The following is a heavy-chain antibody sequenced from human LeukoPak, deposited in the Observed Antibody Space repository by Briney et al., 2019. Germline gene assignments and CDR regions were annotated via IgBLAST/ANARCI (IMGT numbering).Heavy chain of an antibody. CDR2: IYYSGST. Sequence: PSETLSLTCTVSGGSISSSSYYWGWIRQPPGKGLEWIGSIYYSGSTYYNPSLKSRVTISVDTSKNQFSLKLSSVTAADTAVYYCAILSGYSDAFDIWGQGTMVTVSS. V-gene: IGHV4-39*07. J-gene: IGHJ3*02. CDR1: GGSISSSSYY. D-gene: IGHD3-3*01. CDR3: AILSGYSDAFDI.